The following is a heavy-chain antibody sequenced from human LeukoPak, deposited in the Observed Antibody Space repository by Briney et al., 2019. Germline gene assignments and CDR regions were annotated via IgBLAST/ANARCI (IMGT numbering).Heavy chain of an antibody. J-gene: IGHJ3*02. V-gene: IGHV4-30-4*08. CDR2: IYYSGSP. CDR3: AREGLYCGGDCYSGDAFDI. D-gene: IGHD2-21*01. Sequence: SETLSLTCTVSGGSISSGDYYWSWIRQPPGKGLEWIGYIYYSGSPYYNPSLKSRVTISVDTSKNQFSLKLSSVTAADTAVYYCAREGLYCGGDCYSGDAFDIWGQGTMVTVSS. CDR1: GGSISSGDYY.